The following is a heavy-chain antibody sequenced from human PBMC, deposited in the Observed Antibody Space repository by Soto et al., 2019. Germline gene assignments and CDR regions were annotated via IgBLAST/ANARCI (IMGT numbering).Heavy chain of an antibody. Sequence: EVQLVETGGGLIQPGGSLRLSCAASGFTVSSNYMSWVRQAPGKGLEWVSVIYSGGSTYYADSVKGRFTISRDNSKNTLYLQMNSLRAEDTAVYYCARAVRGYSYGGWGQGTLVTVSS. D-gene: IGHD5-18*01. CDR2: IYSGGST. J-gene: IGHJ4*02. CDR3: ARAVRGYSYGG. CDR1: GFTVSSNY. V-gene: IGHV3-53*02.